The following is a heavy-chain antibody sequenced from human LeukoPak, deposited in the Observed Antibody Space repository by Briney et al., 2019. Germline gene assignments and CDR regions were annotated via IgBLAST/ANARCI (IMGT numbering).Heavy chain of an antibody. CDR2: IYYSGST. Sequence: SETLSLTCNVSGDSISSYYWSWIRQPPGKALEWIGYIYYSGSTNYEPSLKSRVTISVDTSKSQFSLKLSSVTAADTAVYYCARHTSYGHFDHWGQGTLVTVSS. V-gene: IGHV4-59*08. CDR3: ARHTSYGHFDH. J-gene: IGHJ4*02. D-gene: IGHD2/OR15-2a*01. CDR1: GDSISSYY.